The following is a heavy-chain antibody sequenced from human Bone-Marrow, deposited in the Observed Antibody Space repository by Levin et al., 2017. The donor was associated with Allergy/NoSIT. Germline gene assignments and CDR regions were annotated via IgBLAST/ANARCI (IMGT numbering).Heavy chain of an antibody. Sequence: SETLSLTCTVSGGSISSGDYYWSWIRQPPGKGLEWIGYIYYSGSTYYNPSLKSRVTISVDTSKNQFSLKLSSVTAADTAVYYCARALVPTPYDSSGRNGGYFDYWGQGTLVTVSS. D-gene: IGHD3-22*01. J-gene: IGHJ4*02. CDR2: IYYSGST. CDR3: ARALVPTPYDSSGRNGGYFDY. CDR1: GGSISSGDYY. V-gene: IGHV4-30-4*01.